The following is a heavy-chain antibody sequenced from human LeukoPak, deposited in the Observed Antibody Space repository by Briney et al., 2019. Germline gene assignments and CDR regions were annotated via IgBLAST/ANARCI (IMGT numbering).Heavy chain of an antibody. J-gene: IGHJ4*02. CDR1: GFTFSSYA. Sequence: PGGSLRLSCAASGFTFSSYAMSWVRQAPGKGLEWVSAISGSGGSTYYADSVKGWFTISRDNSKNTLYLQMNSLRAEDTAVYYCATTPGYSSGWYESGFGYWGQGTLVTVSS. V-gene: IGHV3-23*01. CDR3: ATTPGYSSGWYESGFGY. CDR2: ISGSGGST. D-gene: IGHD6-19*01.